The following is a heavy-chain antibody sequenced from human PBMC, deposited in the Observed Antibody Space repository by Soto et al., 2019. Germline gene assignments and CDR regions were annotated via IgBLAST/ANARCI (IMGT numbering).Heavy chain of an antibody. CDR3: GKVGEIYIVRGVIYSERGSFDT. J-gene: IGHJ4*02. CDR1: GFTFSSYA. D-gene: IGHD3-3*02. CDR2: ISYDGSNK. Sequence: QVQLVESGGGVVQPGRSLRLSCAASGFTFSSYAMHWVRQAPGKGLEWVAVISYDGSNKYYADSVKGRFTISRDNSKKPWNFQWNSLRVRETAGYYWGKVGEIYIVRGVIYSERGSFDTWGRGTLVTSPQ. V-gene: IGHV3-30-3*01.